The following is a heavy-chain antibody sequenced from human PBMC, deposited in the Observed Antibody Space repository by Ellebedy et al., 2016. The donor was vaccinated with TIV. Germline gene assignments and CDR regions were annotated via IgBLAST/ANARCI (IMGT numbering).Heavy chain of an antibody. V-gene: IGHV1-69*13. CDR1: GGTFSSYA. Sequence: AASVKVSCKASGGTFSSYAISWVRQAPGQGLEWMGGIIPIFGTANYAQKFQGRVTITADESTSTAYMELSSLRSEDTSVYYCARDLARYGIDVWGQGTTVTVSS. CDR2: IIPIFGTA. CDR3: ARDLARYGIDV. D-gene: IGHD5-12*01. J-gene: IGHJ6*02.